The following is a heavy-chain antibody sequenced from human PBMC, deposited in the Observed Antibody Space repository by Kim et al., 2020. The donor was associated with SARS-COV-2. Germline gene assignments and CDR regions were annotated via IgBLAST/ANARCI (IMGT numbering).Heavy chain of an antibody. D-gene: IGHD2-8*02. J-gene: IGHJ6*02. CDR1: GYTFTGYY. CDR2: INPNSGGT. Sequence: ASVKVSCKASGYTFTGYYMHWVRQAPGQGLEWMGRINPNSGGTNYAQKFQGRVTMTRDTSISTAYMELSRLRSDDTAVYYCARDTWWGYYYYYGMDVWGQGTTVTVSS. CDR3: ARDTWWGYYYYYGMDV. V-gene: IGHV1-2*06.